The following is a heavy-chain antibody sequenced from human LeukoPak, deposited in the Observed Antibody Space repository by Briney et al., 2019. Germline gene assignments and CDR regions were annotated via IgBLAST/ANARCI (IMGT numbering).Heavy chain of an antibody. J-gene: IGHJ6*02. CDR1: GGSISSGGYY. D-gene: IGHD3-10*01. V-gene: IGHV4-31*03. CDR2: IYYSGST. CDR3: ARVTMVRGLYYYGMDV. Sequence: SETLSLTCTVSGGSISSGGYYWRWIRQHPGKGLEWIGYIYYSGSTYYNPSLKSRVTISVDTSKNQFSLKLSSVTAADTAVYYCARVTMVRGLYYYGMDVWGQGTTVTVSS.